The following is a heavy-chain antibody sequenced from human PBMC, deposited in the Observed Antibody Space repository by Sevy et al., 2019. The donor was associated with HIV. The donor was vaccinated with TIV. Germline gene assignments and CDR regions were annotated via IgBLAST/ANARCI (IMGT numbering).Heavy chain of an antibody. V-gene: IGHV3-23*01. CDR1: GFTFNYAW. CDR3: AKVATYSSSSGERRPNDY. J-gene: IGHJ4*02. D-gene: IGHD6-6*01. CDR2: ISGSGGST. Sequence: GGSLRLSCAASGFTFNYAWMSWVRQAPGKGLEWVSAISGSGGSTYYADSVKGRFTISRDNSKNTLYLQMNSLRAEDTAVYYCAKVATYSSSSGERRPNDYWGQGTLVTVSS.